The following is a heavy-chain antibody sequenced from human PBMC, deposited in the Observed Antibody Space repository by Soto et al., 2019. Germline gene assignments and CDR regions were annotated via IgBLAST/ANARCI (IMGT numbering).Heavy chain of an antibody. V-gene: IGHV3-30*18. J-gene: IGHJ3*02. D-gene: IGHD3-22*01. CDR1: GFTFSSYG. CDR3: AKDGPYDTTLGAFDI. Sequence: QVQLVESGGGVVQPRRSLRLSCAASGFTFSSYGMHWVRQAPGKGLEWVAVISYDGSNKYYADSVKGRFTISRDNSKNTLYLQMNSLRAEDTAVYYCAKDGPYDTTLGAFDIWGQGTMVTVSS. CDR2: ISYDGSNK.